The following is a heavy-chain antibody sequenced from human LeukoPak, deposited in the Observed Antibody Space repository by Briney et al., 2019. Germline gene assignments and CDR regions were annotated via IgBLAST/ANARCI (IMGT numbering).Heavy chain of an antibody. Sequence: SETLSLTCTVSGGSINSGGYYWSWIRQPPGKGLEWIGEINHSGSTNYNPSLKSRVTISVDTSKNQFSLKLSSVTAADTAVYYCARVNLYYYDSSGYDYWGQGTLVTVSS. V-gene: IGHV4-34*01. CDR1: GGSINSGGYY. D-gene: IGHD3-22*01. J-gene: IGHJ4*02. CDR3: ARVNLYYYDSSGYDY. CDR2: INHSGST.